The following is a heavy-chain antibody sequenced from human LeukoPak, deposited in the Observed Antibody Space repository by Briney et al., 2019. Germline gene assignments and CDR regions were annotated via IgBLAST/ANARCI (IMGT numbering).Heavy chain of an antibody. Sequence: SETLSLTCTVSGGSISSYYWSWIRQPAGKGLEWIGRIYTSGSTNYNPSLKSRVTMSVDTSKNQFSLNLSSVTAADTAVYYCARDRGIVGALYYFDYWGQGTLVTVSS. CDR2: IYTSGST. D-gene: IGHD1-26*01. CDR1: GGSISSYY. CDR3: ARDRGIVGALYYFDY. V-gene: IGHV4-4*07. J-gene: IGHJ4*02.